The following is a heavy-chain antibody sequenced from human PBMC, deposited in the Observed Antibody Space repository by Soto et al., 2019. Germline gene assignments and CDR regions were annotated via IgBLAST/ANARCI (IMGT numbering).Heavy chain of an antibody. CDR1: GFTFSSYW. CDR3: ARMYNWNDWHFDY. V-gene: IGHV3-7*05. J-gene: IGHJ4*02. D-gene: IGHD1-20*01. CDR2: IKQDGSEK. Sequence: GGSLRLSCAASGFTFSSYWMSWVRQAPGKGLEWVANIKQDGSEKYYVDSVKGRFTISRDNAKNSLYLQMNSLRAEDTAVYYCARMYNWNDWHFDYWGQGTLVTVSS.